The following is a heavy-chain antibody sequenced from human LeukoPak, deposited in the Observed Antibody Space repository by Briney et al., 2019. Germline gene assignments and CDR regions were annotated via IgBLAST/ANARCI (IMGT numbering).Heavy chain of an antibody. V-gene: IGHV4-4*07. CDR3: GRQGYTASYYFVDY. CDR1: GGSINSYY. D-gene: IGHD3-10*01. Sequence: SETLSLTCTVSGGSINSYYWGWVRHPGGRARVWIGRIYTTGTTNYSPSLKSRLTMSLDTSKDQFSLKLRSVTAADTAVYYCGRQGYTASYYFVDYWSQGTLVTVSS. J-gene: IGHJ4*02. CDR2: IYTTGTT.